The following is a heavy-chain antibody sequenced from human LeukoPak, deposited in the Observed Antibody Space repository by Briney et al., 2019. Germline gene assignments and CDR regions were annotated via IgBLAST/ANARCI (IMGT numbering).Heavy chain of an antibody. CDR2: INHSGST. D-gene: IGHD3-22*01. CDR3: ARESYYDSSGYSHDAFDI. J-gene: IGHJ3*02. Sequence: SETLSLTCAVYGGSFSGYCWSWIRQPPGKGLEWIGEINHSGSTNYNPSLKSRVTISVDTSKNQFSLKLSSVTAADTAVYYCARESYYDSSGYSHDAFDIWGQGTMVTVSS. V-gene: IGHV4-34*01. CDR1: GGSFSGYC.